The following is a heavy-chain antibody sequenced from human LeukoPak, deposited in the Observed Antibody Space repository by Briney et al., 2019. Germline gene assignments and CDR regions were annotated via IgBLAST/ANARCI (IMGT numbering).Heavy chain of an antibody. V-gene: IGHV5-51*01. CDR2: IYPRGSDT. CDR1: GYSFTSYW. Sequence: GESLKISCKGSGYSFTSYWVAWVRQMPGKGLEWMGIIYPRGSDTRYSPSFQGQVTISADKSINPAYLQWSGLKASDTAVYYCARHVTTASAARGFDIWGQGTMVTVSS. J-gene: IGHJ3*02. D-gene: IGHD1-14*01. CDR3: ARHVTTASAARGFDI.